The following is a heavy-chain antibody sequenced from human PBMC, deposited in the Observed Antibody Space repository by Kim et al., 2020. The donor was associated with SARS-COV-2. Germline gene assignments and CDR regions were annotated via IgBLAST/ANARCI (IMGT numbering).Heavy chain of an antibody. V-gene: IGHV4-34*12. Sequence: SETLFLTCAVYGGSFSGYYWRWIRQPPGKGLEWSGEIIHSGSTNYNPSLKSRVTISVVTSKNQFPLKLSFVTAADTAVYYCARGRIAARPAWFDPWGQGT. CDR1: GGSFSGYY. CDR3: ARGRIAARPAWFDP. CDR2: IIHSGST. J-gene: IGHJ5*02. D-gene: IGHD6-6*01.